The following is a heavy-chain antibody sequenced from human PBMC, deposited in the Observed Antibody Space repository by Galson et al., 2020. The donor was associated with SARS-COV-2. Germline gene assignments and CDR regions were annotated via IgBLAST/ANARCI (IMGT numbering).Heavy chain of an antibody. CDR3: AREFRSIAVAGTGVDRRLGLLY. Sequence: TGGSLRLSCAASGFTFSSYGMHWVRQAPGKGPEWVAVIWYDGSNKYYAASVKGRFTISRDNSKNTLYLQMNSLRAEDTAVYYCAREFRSIAVAGTGVDRRLGLLYWGQGTLVTVSS. CDR1: GFTFSSYG. V-gene: IGHV3-33*01. J-gene: IGHJ4*02. D-gene: IGHD6-19*01. CDR2: IWYDGSNK.